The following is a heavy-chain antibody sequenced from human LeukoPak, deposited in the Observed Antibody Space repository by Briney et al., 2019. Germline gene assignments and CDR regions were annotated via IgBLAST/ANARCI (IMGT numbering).Heavy chain of an antibody. V-gene: IGHV3-30-3*01. CDR1: GFTFSSYA. CDR3: AKGNFGDYGADY. J-gene: IGHJ4*02. Sequence: GRSLRLSCAASGFTFSSYAMHWVRQAPGKGLEWVAVISYDGSNKYYADSLKGRFTISRDNAKNSLYLQMNSLRVEDTAVYYCAKGNFGDYGADYWGQGTLVTVSS. CDR2: ISYDGSNK. D-gene: IGHD4-17*01.